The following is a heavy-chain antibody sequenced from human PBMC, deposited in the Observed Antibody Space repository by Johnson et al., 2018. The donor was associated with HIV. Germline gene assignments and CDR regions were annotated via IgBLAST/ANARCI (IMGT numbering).Heavy chain of an antibody. Sequence: QVQLVESGGGVVRPGGSLRLSCAASGFTFSSYAVHWVRQAPGKGLEWVAVITYDGSNKCYADSVKGRFTISRDNSKNTLYLQMNSLRAEDTAVYYCARDREDPSDSYGAFDIWGQGTMVTVSS. D-gene: IGHD5-18*01. J-gene: IGHJ3*02. CDR1: GFTFSSYA. CDR3: ARDREDPSDSYGAFDI. CDR2: ITYDGSNK. V-gene: IGHV3-30-3*01.